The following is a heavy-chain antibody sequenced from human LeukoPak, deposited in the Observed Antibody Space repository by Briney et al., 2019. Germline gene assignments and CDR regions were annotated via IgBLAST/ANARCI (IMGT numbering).Heavy chain of an antibody. Sequence: GGSLRLSCAASGFTFSSYAMSWVRQAPGKGLEWVSAISGSGGSTYYADSVKGRFTISRDNSKNTLYLQMNSLRAEDTAVYYCAKSEDYDCWSGYNWFDPWGQGTLVTVSS. D-gene: IGHD3-3*01. CDR3: AKSEDYDCWSGYNWFDP. V-gene: IGHV3-23*01. J-gene: IGHJ5*02. CDR2: ISGSGGST. CDR1: GFTFSSYA.